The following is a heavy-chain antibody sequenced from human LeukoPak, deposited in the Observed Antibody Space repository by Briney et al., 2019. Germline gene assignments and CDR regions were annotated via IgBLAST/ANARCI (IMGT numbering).Heavy chain of an antibody. Sequence: GGSLILSCAASGFTFSSYEMNWVRQTPGKGLEWVSYISSSGRTIYYADSLKGRFTISRDNAKNSLYLQMNSLRAEDTAVYYCARVGGSYYYFDYWGQGTLVTVSS. CDR2: ISSSGRTI. CDR3: ARVGGSYYYFDY. J-gene: IGHJ4*02. V-gene: IGHV3-48*03. CDR1: GFTFSSYE. D-gene: IGHD1-26*01.